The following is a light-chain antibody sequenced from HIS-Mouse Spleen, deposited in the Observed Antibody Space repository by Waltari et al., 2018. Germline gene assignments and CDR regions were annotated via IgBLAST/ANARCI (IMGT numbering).Light chain of an antibody. CDR2: STN. Sequence: QTVVTQEPSFSVSPGGTVTLTCGLSPGSVFTSSYPPWYQQTPGQAPRTLIYSTNTRSSGVPDRFSGSILGNKAALTITGAQADDESDYYCVLYMGSGISWVFGGGTKLTVL. J-gene: IGLJ3*02. V-gene: IGLV8-61*01. CDR3: VLYMGSGISWV. CDR1: PGSVFTSSY.